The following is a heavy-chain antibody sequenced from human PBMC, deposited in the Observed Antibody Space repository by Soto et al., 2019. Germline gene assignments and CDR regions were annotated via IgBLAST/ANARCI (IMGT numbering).Heavy chain of an antibody. Sequence: GGSLRLSCAASGFTFSSYAMSWVRQVPGKGLEWVSAISGSGGSTYYADSVKGRFTISRDNSKNTLYLQMNSLRAEDTAVYYGAKELAYSSGTPSDYWGQGTLVTVSS. CDR2: ISGSGGST. V-gene: IGHV3-23*01. D-gene: IGHD3-22*01. CDR3: AKELAYSSGTPSDY. J-gene: IGHJ4*02. CDR1: GFTFSSYA.